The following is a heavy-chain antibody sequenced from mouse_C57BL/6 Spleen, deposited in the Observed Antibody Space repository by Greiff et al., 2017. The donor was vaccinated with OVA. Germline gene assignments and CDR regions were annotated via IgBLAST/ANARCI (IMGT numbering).Heavy chain of an antibody. CDR2: IYPGDGDT. CDR3: AGIYYGNYESPIPYYYAMDY. CDR1: GYAFSSSW. V-gene: IGHV1-82*01. Sequence: QVQLQQSGPELVKPGASVKISCKASGYAFSSSWMNWVKQRPGKGLEWIGRIYPGDGDTNYNGKFKGKATLTADKSSSTAYMQLSSLTSEDAAVYFCAGIYYGNYESPIPYYYAMDYWGQGTSVTVSS. J-gene: IGHJ4*01. D-gene: IGHD2-1*01.